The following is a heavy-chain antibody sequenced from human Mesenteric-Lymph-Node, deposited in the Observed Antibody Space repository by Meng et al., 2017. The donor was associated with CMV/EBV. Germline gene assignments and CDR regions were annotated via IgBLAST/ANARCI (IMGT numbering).Heavy chain of an antibody. Sequence: GGSVSSGSHYWGWIRQAPGKGLEWIAYLYYSGSTNYNPSLKSRVTISVDTSKNQFSLKLSSVTAADTAVYYCARALVRGVTNFDYWGQGILVTVSS. CDR2: LYYSGST. V-gene: IGHV4-61*01. CDR1: GGSVSSGSHY. J-gene: IGHJ4*02. D-gene: IGHD3-10*01. CDR3: ARALVRGVTNFDY.